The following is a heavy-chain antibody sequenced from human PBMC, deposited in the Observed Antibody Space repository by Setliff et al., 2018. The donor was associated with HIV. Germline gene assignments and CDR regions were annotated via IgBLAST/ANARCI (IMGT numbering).Heavy chain of an antibody. CDR2: FYSTGDT. V-gene: IGHV4-39*07. CDR1: GGSISSNNYY. Sequence: KPSETLSLTCTVSGGSISSNNYYWGWIRQPPGKGLEWIGSFYSTGDTNYNPSLKSRVTLSADTSKNQLSLSLTSVTAADTAVYYCARVRLTMIMMVDYFDQWGQGTLVTVSS. J-gene: IGHJ4*02. CDR3: ARVRLTMIMMVDYFDQ. D-gene: IGHD3-22*01.